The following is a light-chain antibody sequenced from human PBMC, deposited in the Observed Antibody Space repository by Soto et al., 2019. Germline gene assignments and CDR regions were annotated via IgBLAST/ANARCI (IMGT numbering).Light chain of an antibody. CDR2: KAS. CDR3: HQYNSYWT. J-gene: IGKJ1*01. Sequence: DIQMTQSPSTLSASVGDRVTITCRAGQSISSWLAWYQQKPGKAPKLLIYKASSLESGVPSRFSGSGAGTDFTLTISSLQPDDFASYYCHQYNSYWTFGQGTKVEIK. V-gene: IGKV1-5*03. CDR1: QSISSW.